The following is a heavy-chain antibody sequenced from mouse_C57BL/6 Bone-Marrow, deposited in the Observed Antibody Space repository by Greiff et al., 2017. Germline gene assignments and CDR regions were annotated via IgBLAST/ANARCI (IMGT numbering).Heavy chain of an antibody. J-gene: IGHJ1*03. Sequence: EVKVEESGPGLVKPSQTVFLTCTVTGISITTGNYRWSWIRQFPGNKLEWIGYIYYSGTITYNPSLTSRTTITRDTPKNQFFLEMNSLTAEDTATYYCARSPSYYGSSLWSFDVWGTGTTVTVSS. D-gene: IGHD1-1*01. CDR3: ARSPSYYGSSLWSFDV. V-gene: IGHV3-5*01. CDR2: IYYSGTI. CDR1: GISITTGNYR.